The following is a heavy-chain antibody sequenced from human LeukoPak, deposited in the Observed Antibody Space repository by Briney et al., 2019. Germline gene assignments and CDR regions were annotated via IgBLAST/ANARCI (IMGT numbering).Heavy chain of an antibody. CDR3: ARDHPSYCGGDCPNDY. CDR1: GFTFSAYN. D-gene: IGHD2-21*02. CDR2: ISGSSYNI. V-gene: IGHV3-21*01. Sequence: GGSLRLSCAPSGFTFSAYNTNWVRQAPGKGLEWVSAISGSSYNIYYADSVKGRFTISRDNAKNSLYLQMNSLRAEDTAVYYCARDHPSYCGGDCPNDYWGQGTLVTFSS. J-gene: IGHJ4*02.